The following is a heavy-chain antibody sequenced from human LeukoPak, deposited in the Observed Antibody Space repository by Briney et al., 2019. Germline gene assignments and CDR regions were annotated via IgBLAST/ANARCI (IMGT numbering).Heavy chain of an antibody. J-gene: IGHJ4*02. Sequence: GESLKISCQDSGRNLRTHYMNWLRQMPGKGLEWMGRVDPSDSYTNDSPSFQGHVAMTADKSTNTAYLQWSSLKASDTAIYYCARRPAGVLADTDFLESWGQGTLVIVSS. CDR3: ARRPAGVLADTDFLES. V-gene: IGHV5-10-1*01. CDR2: VDPSDSYT. CDR1: GRNLRTHY. D-gene: IGHD3-16*01.